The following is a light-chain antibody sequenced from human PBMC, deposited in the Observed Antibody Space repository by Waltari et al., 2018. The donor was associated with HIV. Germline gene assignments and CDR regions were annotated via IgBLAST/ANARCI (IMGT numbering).Light chain of an antibody. J-gene: IGLJ2*01. Sequence: QSALTQPASVSGSPGQSITTSCTGTSSDVGGYNLVSWSQQHPGKAPKLMIYDVSNRPSGVSNRFSGSKSGNTASLTISGLQAEDEADYYCSSYTSSSTFYVVFGGGTKLTVL. CDR1: SSDVGGYNL. CDR2: DVS. V-gene: IGLV2-14*01. CDR3: SSYTSSSTFYVV.